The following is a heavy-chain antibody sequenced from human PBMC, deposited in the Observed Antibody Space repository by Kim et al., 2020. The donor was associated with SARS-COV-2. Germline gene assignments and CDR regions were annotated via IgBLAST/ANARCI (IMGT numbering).Heavy chain of an antibody. Sequence: GGSLRLSCAASGFTFSSYGMHWVRQAPGKGLEWVAVISYDGSNKYYADSVKGRFTISRDNSKNTLYLQMNSLRAEDTAVYYCAKDAGAVVVITTGYFDYWGQGTLVTVSS. J-gene: IGHJ4*02. V-gene: IGHV3-30*18. D-gene: IGHD3-22*01. CDR3: AKDAGAVVVITTGYFDY. CDR2: ISYDGSNK. CDR1: GFTFSSYG.